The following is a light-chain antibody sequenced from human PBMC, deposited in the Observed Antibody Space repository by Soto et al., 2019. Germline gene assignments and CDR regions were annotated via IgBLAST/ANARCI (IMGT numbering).Light chain of an antibody. CDR2: GAS. Sequence: EIVLTQSPGTLSLSPGERATLSCRASQNVGGSYVGWYQQKPGQGPRLLIFGASSRATGIPDRFSGSGSGTDFTLTISRLEPEDFAVYYCQLFDSSRTFGQGTKVEIK. CDR1: QNVGGSY. V-gene: IGKV3-20*01. CDR3: QLFDSSRT. J-gene: IGKJ1*01.